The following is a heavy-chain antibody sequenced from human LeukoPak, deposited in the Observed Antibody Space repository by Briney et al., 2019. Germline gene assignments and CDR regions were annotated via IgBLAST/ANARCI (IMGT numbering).Heavy chain of an antibody. Sequence: GGSLRLSCAASGFTFSSYGMHWVRQAPGKGLEWVAFIRYDGSNKYYADSVKGRFTISRGNSKNTLYLQMNSLRAEDTAVYYCAKEVVGPGDPGVDYWGQGTLVTVSS. CDR2: IRYDGSNK. J-gene: IGHJ4*02. CDR1: GFTFSSYG. D-gene: IGHD3-10*01. V-gene: IGHV3-30*02. CDR3: AKEVVGPGDPGVDY.